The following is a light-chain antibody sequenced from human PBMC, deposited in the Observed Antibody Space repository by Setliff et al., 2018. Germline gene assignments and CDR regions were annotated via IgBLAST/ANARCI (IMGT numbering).Light chain of an antibody. CDR3: YSYAGIRTSYV. CDR1: SSDVGSYDL. J-gene: IGLJ1*01. CDR2: EGS. Sequence: ALTQPASVSGSPGQSITISCTGTSSDVGSYDLVSWYQQHPGKAPKLMIYEGSQRPSGVSNRFSGSMSGNTASLTISGLQAEDEADYYCYSYAGIRTSYVFGTGTKVTVL. V-gene: IGLV2-23*01.